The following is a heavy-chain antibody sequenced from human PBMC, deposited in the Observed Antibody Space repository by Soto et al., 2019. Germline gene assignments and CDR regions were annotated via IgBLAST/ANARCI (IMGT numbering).Heavy chain of an antibody. V-gene: IGHV4-4*02. D-gene: IGHD6-19*01. CDR2: IYHSGST. CDR1: GGSISSSNW. CDR3: ARRGSGWRLRDDAFDI. Sequence: QVQLQESGPGLVKPSGTLSLTCAVSGGSISSSNWWSWVRQPPGKGLEWIGEIYHSGSTNYNPSLESRVTISVDKSKNQFSLKRSSVTAADTAVYYCARRGSGWRLRDDAFDIWGQGTMVTVSS. J-gene: IGHJ3*02.